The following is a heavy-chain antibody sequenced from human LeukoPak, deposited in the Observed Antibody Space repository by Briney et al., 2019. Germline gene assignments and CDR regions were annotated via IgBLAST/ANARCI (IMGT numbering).Heavy chain of an antibody. CDR2: INHSGST. V-gene: IGHV4-34*01. J-gene: IGHJ4*02. Sequence: SETLSLTCAVYGGSFSGYYWSWIREPPGKGLEWIGEINHSGSTNYNPSLKSRVTISVDTSKNQFSLKLSSVTAADTAVYYCASRGGYSNYGGRSFDYWGQGTLVTVSS. CDR3: ASRGGYSNYGGRSFDY. D-gene: IGHD4-11*01. CDR1: GGSFSGYY.